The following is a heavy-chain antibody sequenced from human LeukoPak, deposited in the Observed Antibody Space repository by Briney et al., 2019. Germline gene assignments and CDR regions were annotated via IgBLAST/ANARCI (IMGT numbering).Heavy chain of an antibody. D-gene: IGHD4-17*01. V-gene: IGHV1-18*01. CDR3: ARGHGDYGDPRPPGY. J-gene: IGHJ4*02. Sequence: ASVKVSCKASGHTFTSYGISWVRQAPGQGLEWMGWISAYNGNTNYAQKLQGRVTMTTDTSTSTAYMELRSLRSDDTAVYYCARGHGDYGDPRPPGYWGQGTLVTVSS. CDR2: ISAYNGNT. CDR1: GHTFTSYG.